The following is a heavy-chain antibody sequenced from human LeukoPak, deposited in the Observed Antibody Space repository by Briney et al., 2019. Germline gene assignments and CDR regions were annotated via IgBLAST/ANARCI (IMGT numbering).Heavy chain of an antibody. CDR1: GFTFSNAW. J-gene: IGHJ6*03. V-gene: IGHV3-15*01. CDR2: IKSKTDGGTT. CDR3: TTDRVPAGDYYYYYMDV. Sequence: GGSLRLSCAASGFTFSNAWMSWVRQAPGKGLEWVGRIKSKTDGGTTDYAAPVKGRFTISRDDSKNTLYLQMNSLKTEDTAVYYCTTDRVPAGDYYYYYMDVWGKGTTVTISS. D-gene: IGHD2-2*01.